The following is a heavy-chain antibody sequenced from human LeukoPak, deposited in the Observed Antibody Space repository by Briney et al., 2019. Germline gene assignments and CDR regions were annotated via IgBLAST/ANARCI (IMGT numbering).Heavy chain of an antibody. V-gene: IGHV7-4-1*02. D-gene: IGHD3-22*01. J-gene: IGHJ4*02. CDR2: INTNTGNP. CDR3: ARDQYYYDSSGYYRFDY. CDR1: GYTFSSYA. Sequence: ASVKVSCKASGYTFSSYAMNWVRQAPGQGLEWVGWINTNTGNPTYAQDFTGRFVFSLDTSVTTTYLQISSLKAEDTAVYYCARDQYYYDSSGYYRFDYWGQGTLVTVSS.